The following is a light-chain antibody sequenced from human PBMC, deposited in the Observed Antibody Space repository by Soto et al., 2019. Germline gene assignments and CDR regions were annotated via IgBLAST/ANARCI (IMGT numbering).Light chain of an antibody. CDR3: QQYKSYSWT. Sequence: DIQMTQSPSTLSASVGDRVTITCRASQSISSWLAWYQQKPGKAPKVLIYDASSLESGVPSRFSGSGSGTEFTLTISSLQPDDFATYYCQQYKSYSWTFGQGTKVEIK. CDR2: DAS. CDR1: QSISSW. V-gene: IGKV1-5*01. J-gene: IGKJ1*01.